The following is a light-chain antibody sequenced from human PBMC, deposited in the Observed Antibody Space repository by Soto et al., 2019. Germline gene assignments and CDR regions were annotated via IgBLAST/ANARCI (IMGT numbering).Light chain of an antibody. CDR3: QNYNNGPPEYT. CDR1: QSVASD. Sequence: EIVMTQSPATLSVSPGGRVTLSCRSSQSVASDLAWYQQKPGQAPRLFVSAASARATGIPARFSGNGPGTELNLTISILQCEYFALYYCQNYNNGPPEYTFGQGNKLEIK. CDR2: AAS. V-gene: IGKV3-15*01. J-gene: IGKJ2*01.